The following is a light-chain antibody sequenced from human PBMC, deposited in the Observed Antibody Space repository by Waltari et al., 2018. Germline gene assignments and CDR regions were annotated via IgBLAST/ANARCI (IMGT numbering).Light chain of an antibody. CDR2: EGS. V-gene: IGKV2D-29*01. CDR1: QSLLHSDGKTY. CDR3: MRSTQLPPLT. Sequence: IVMTQTPLSLSVTPGQPASIPCKSSQSLLHSDGKTYLSWYLQKPGQPPQLLIYEGSNRFSGVPERFSGSGSGTEFTLEISRVEAEDVGVYYCMRSTQLPPLTFGGGTKVEIK. J-gene: IGKJ4*01.